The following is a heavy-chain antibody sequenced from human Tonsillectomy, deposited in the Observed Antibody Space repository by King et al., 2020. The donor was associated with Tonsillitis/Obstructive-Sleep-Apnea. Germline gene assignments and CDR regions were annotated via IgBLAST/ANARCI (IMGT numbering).Heavy chain of an antibody. V-gene: IGHV3-30*18. D-gene: IGHD6-6*01. CDR2: ISYDGSNK. Sequence: VQLVESGGGVVQPGRSLRLSCAASGFTFSSYGMHWVRQAPGKGLEWVAVISYDGSNKYYADSVKGRFTISRDNSKNTLYLQMNSLRAEDTAVYYCAKDRPYSSSYYYYGMDVWGQGTTVTVSS. J-gene: IGHJ6*02. CDR1: GFTFSSYG. CDR3: AKDRPYSSSYYYYGMDV.